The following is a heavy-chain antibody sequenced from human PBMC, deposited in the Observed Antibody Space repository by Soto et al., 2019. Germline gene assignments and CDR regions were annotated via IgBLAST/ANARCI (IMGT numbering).Heavy chain of an antibody. CDR2: IYSGGIT. J-gene: IGHJ4*02. CDR3: ARVEYSGYDSDY. Sequence: EVQLVESGGGLVQPGGSLRLSCAASGFTVSSNYMSWVRQAPGKGLEWVSVIYSGGITYYADSVKGRFTISRDNSKNPLYLQMNSLRAEDTAVYYCARVEYSGYDSDYWGQGTLVTVSS. D-gene: IGHD5-12*01. V-gene: IGHV3-66*01. CDR1: GFTVSSNY.